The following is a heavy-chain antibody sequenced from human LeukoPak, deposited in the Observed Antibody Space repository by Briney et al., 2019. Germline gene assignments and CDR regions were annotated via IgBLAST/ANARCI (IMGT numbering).Heavy chain of an antibody. V-gene: IGHV1-18*01. CDR3: AVVLPPVPN. CDR2: ISAYNGNT. D-gene: IGHD2-2*01. CDR1: GYTFTSYG. J-gene: IGHJ4*02. Sequence: ASVKVSCKASGYTFTSYGISWVRQAPGQGLEWMGWISAYNGNTNYAQKLQGRVTMTTDTSTSTAYMEMRSLTSGDTAVYYCAVVLPPVPNWGQGTLVTVSS.